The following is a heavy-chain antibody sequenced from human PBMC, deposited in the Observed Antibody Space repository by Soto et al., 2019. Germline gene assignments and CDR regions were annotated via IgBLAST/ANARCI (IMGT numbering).Heavy chain of an antibody. Sequence: PAGCLRLSYSASGFTFSSYSMRWCRRAPRVWMSWGSVIWYDGSNKYYADSVKGRFTISRDNSKNTLYLQMNSLRAEDTAVYYCARDPGLAARPHGAYYYYYGMGVWGQGTTVTVSS. D-gene: IGHD6-6*01. V-gene: IGHV3-33*01. CDR3: ARDPGLAARPHGAYYYYYGMGV. J-gene: IGHJ6*02. CDR2: IWYDGSNK. CDR1: GFTFSSYS.